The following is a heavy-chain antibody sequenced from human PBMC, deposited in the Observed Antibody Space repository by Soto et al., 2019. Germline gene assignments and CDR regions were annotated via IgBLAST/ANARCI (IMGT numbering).Heavy chain of an antibody. D-gene: IGHD2-15*01. CDR2: IKQDGSEK. CDR1: GFTFSSYW. J-gene: IGHJ5*02. CDR3: ARSQRGYCSGGSCYSGGWFDP. Sequence: EVQLLESGGGLVQPGGSLRLSCAASGFTFSSYWMSWVRQAPGKGLEWVANIKQDGSEKYYVDSVKGRFTISRDNAKNSLYLQMNSLRAEDTAVYYCARSQRGYCSGGSCYSGGWFDPWGQGTLVTVSS. V-gene: IGHV3-7*01.